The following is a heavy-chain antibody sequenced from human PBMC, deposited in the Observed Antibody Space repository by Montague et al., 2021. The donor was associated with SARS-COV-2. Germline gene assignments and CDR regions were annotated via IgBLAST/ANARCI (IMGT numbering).Heavy chain of an antibody. CDR2: IYYSGST. V-gene: IGHV4-59*01. CDR3: ARVISSRTLLAAVSNWFDP. J-gene: IGHJ5*02. D-gene: IGHD1-14*01. CDR1: GGSISSYY. Sequence: SETLSLTCTVSGGSISSYYWSWIRQPPGKGLEWIGYIYYSGSTNYNPSLKSRVTISVDTSKNQFSLKLSSVTAADTAVYYCARVISSRTLLAAVSNWFDPWGQGTLVTVSS.